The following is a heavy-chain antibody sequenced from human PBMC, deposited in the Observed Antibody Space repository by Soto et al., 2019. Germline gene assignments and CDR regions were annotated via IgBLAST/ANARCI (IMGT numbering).Heavy chain of an antibody. CDR3: ARGDHHDYGDYYIPGYFQH. CDR1: GGSISSSSYY. CDR2: IYYSGST. Sequence: PSETLSLTCTVSGGSISSSSYYWGWIRQPPGKGLEWIGSIYYSGSTYYNPSLKSRVTISVDTSKNQFSLKLSSVTAADTAVYYCARGDHHDYGDYYIPGYFQHWGQGTLVTVSS. V-gene: IGHV4-39*01. J-gene: IGHJ1*01. D-gene: IGHD4-17*01.